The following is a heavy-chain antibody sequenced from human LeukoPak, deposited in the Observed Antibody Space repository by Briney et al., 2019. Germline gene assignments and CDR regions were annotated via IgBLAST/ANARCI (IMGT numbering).Heavy chain of an antibody. CDR1: GFTFSSYE. CDR3: VRDKHDSSGRFDE. D-gene: IGHD3-22*01. Sequence: GGSLRLSCAASGFTFSSYEMNWVRQAPGKGLEWVSYISGGGTIYYVDSVKGRFTISRDNAKSSLYLQMNSLRAEDTAVYYCVRDKHDSSGRFDEWVPGTLVTVSS. CDR2: ISGGGTI. J-gene: IGHJ4*02. V-gene: IGHV3-48*03.